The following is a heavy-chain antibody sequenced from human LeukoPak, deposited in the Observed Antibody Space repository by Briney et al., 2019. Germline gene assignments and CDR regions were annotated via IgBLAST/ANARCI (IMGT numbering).Heavy chain of an antibody. CDR2: ISDSGGSA. D-gene: IGHD3-10*01. V-gene: IGHV3-23*01. Sequence: GGSLSLSCAASGFTFRHYAMSWGRQAPGKGQERVSTISDSGGSAYYADSVKGRFTISRDNSKNTLYLQMDSLRAEDTAIHYCAKVPYSDYGAGRPPFMDVWGQGTTVAASS. J-gene: IGHJ6*02. CDR3: AKVPYSDYGAGRPPFMDV. CDR1: GFTFRHYA.